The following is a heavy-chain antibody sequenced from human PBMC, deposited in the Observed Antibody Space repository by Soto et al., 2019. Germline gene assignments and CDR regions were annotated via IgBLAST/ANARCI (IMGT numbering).Heavy chain of an antibody. Sequence: GGSLRLSCAASGFTFSSYAMHWVRQAPGKGLEWGAVISYDGSNKYYADSVKGRFTISRDNSKNTLYLQMNSLRAEDTAVYYCARDPLWGTAMVLWYFDLWGRGTLVTVSS. D-gene: IGHD5-18*01. CDR3: ARDPLWGTAMVLWYFDL. CDR1: GFTFSSYA. V-gene: IGHV3-30-3*01. CDR2: ISYDGSNK. J-gene: IGHJ2*01.